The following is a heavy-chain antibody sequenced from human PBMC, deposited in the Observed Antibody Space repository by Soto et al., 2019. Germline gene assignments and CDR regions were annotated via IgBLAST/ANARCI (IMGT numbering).Heavy chain of an antibody. CDR2: IIPIFGTA. Sequence: QVQLVQSGAEVKKPGSSVKVSCKASGATFSSYAISWVRQAPGQGLEWMGGIIPIFGTANYAQKFQGRVTITADKSTSTAYMELSSLRSEDTAVYYCARDGYCSGGSCYSYYYGMDVWGQGTTVTVSS. CDR1: GATFSSYA. D-gene: IGHD2-15*01. V-gene: IGHV1-69*06. CDR3: ARDGYCSGGSCYSYYYGMDV. J-gene: IGHJ6*02.